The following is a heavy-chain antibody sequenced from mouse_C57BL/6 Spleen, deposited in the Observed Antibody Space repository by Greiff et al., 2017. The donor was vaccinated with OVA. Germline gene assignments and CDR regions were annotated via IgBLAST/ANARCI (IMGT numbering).Heavy chain of an antibody. D-gene: IGHD3-1*01. Sequence: EVKLVESGEGLVKPGGSLKLSCAASGFTFSSYAMSWVRQTPEKRLEWVAYISSGGDYIYYADTVRGRFTISRDNARNTLYLQMSSLKSEDTAMYYCTRDQDSGRFAYWGQGTLVTVSA. CDR1: GFTFSSYA. CDR3: TRDQDSGRFAY. V-gene: IGHV5-9-1*02. CDR2: ISSGGDYI. J-gene: IGHJ3*01.